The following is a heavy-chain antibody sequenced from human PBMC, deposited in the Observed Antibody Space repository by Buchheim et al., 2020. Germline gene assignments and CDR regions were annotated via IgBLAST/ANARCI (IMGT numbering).Heavy chain of an antibody. CDR3: ATNWNRIHYYYYGMDV. V-gene: IGHV3-30*03. CDR2: ISYDGSNK. Sequence: QVQLVESGGGVVQPGRSLRLSCAASGFTFSSYGMHWVRQAPGKGLEWVAVISYDGSNKYYADSVKGRFTISSDNAKNTLYLQMNSLRAEDTAVYYCATNWNRIHYYYYGMDVWGQGTT. CDR1: GFTFSSYG. D-gene: IGHD1-1*01. J-gene: IGHJ6*02.